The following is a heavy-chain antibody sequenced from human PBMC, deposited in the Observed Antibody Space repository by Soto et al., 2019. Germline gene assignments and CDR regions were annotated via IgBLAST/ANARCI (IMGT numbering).Heavy chain of an antibody. CDR3: VRGGIAGNWFDP. D-gene: IGHD6-13*01. CDR2: INHSGST. CDR1: GGSFSGYF. V-gene: IGHV4-34*01. J-gene: IGHJ5*02. Sequence: SETLSLTCAVYGGSFSGYFWSWIRQPPGKGLEWIGEINHSGSTNYNPSLKSRVTISVDTSKNQFSLKLTSVTAADTAVYYCVRGGIAGNWFDPWGQGTLVTVS.